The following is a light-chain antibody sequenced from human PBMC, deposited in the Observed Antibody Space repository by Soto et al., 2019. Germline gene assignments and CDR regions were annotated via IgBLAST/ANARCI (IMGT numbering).Light chain of an antibody. CDR1: SGSVSTSYY. J-gene: IGLJ3*02. CDR3: VLYMGSGIWV. CDR2: STN. Sequence: QTVVTLEPSFSVSPGGTVTLTCGLSSGSVSTSYYPSWYQQTPGQAPRTLIYSTNTRSSGVPDRFSGSILGNKAALTITGAQADDESDYYCVLYMGSGIWVFGGGTKVTVL. V-gene: IGLV8-61*01.